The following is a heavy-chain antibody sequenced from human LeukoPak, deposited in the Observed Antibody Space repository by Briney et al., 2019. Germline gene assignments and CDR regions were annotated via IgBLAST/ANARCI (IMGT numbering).Heavy chain of an antibody. V-gene: IGHV3-7*01. Sequence: GGSLRLSCAASGFTFRTYWVYCVRQAPGKGLEWVGKINEDGSEKYYVDSAKGRFTISRDNAKNLLYLQMNSLRAEDTAVYHYVTGQYAYAYWGQGTLVTVSS. CDR2: INEDGSEK. CDR1: GFTFRTYW. J-gene: IGHJ4*02. CDR3: VTGQYAYAY. D-gene: IGHD3-16*01.